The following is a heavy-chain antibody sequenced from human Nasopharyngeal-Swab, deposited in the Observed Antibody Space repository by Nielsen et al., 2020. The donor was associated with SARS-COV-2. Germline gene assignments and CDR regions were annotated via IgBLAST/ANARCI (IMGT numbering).Heavy chain of an antibody. CDR2: IYYSGST. CDR3: ARARSYGSGRNPKGGGNFDY. Sequence: WIRQPPGKGLEWIRSIYYSGSTYYNPSLKSRVTISVDTSKNQFSLKLSSVTAADTAVYYCARARSYGSGRNPKGGGNFDYWGQGTLVTVSS. V-gene: IGHV4-39*01. J-gene: IGHJ4*02. D-gene: IGHD3-10*01.